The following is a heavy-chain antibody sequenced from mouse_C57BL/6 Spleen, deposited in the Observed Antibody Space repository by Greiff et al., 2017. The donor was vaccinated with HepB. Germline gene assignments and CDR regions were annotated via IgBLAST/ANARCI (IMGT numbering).Heavy chain of an antibody. CDR1: GFTFNTYA. CDR3: VREWANWESWYFDV. V-gene: IGHV10-3*01. D-gene: IGHD4-1*01. Sequence: EVQLVESGGGLVQPKGSLKLSCAASGFTFNTYAMHWVRQAPGKGLEWVARIRSKSSNFATYYADSVKDRFTISRDDSQSMLYLQMNNLKTEDTAMYYCVREWANWESWYFDVWGTGTTVTVSS. CDR2: IRSKSSNFAT. J-gene: IGHJ1*03.